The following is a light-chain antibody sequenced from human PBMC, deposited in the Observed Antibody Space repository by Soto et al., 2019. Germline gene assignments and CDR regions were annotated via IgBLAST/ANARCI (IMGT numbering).Light chain of an antibody. CDR2: EVT. J-gene: IGLJ1*01. CDR3: FSYAGDSVYV. CDR1: NSDVGSYNL. V-gene: IGLV2-23*02. Sequence: QSALTQPASVSGSPRQSITISCTGTNSDVGSYNLVSWFQQHPGKAPELVIYEVTKRPSGVSDRFSGSKSGNTASLTISGLQAEDEADYYCFSYAGDSVYVFGTGTQLTVL.